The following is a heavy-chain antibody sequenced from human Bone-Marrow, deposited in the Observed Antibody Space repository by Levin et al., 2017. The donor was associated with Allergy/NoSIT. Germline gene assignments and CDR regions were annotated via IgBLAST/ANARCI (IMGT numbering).Heavy chain of an antibody. V-gene: IGHV1-2*06. CDR2: INPNSGDT. J-gene: IGHJ3*02. D-gene: IGHD3-16*01. Sequence: GESLKISCKASGYTFTGQNLHWVRQAPGQGLEWLGRINPNSGDTNYAQKFQGRVTMTRDTSISTAYMELSRLNSDDTAIYFCARMFGIDAFDIWGQGTVVTVSS. CDR1: GYTFTGQN. CDR3: ARMFGIDAFDI.